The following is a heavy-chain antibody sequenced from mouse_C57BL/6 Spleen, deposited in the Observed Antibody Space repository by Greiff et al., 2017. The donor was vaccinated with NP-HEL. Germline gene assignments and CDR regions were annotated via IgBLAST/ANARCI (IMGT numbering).Heavy chain of an antibody. Sequence: VQLQQSGPELVKPGASVKISCKASGYSFTGYYMNWVKQSPEKSLEWIGEINPSTGGTTYNQKFKAKATLTVDKSSSTAYMQLKSLTSEDSAVYYCARSLITTVVAPYYWGQGTTLTVSS. CDR2: INPSTGGT. J-gene: IGHJ2*01. D-gene: IGHD1-1*01. V-gene: IGHV1-42*01. CDR1: GYSFTGYY. CDR3: ARSLITTVVAPYY.